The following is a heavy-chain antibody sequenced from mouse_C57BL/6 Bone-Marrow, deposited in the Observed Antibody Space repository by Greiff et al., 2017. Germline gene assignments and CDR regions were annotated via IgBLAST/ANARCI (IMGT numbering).Heavy chain of an antibody. CDR2: IHIGNGYT. Sequence: EVQLQQSGAELMRPGSSVKMSCKTSGYTFTSYGINWVKQRPGQGLEWIGYIHIGNGYTEYNEKFKGKATLTSDTSSSTAYMQLSSLTSEDSAIYFCARGDYYGSRYALAWFAYWGQGTLVTVSA. D-gene: IGHD1-1*01. CDR3: ARGDYYGSRYALAWFAY. CDR1: GYTFTSYG. V-gene: IGHV1-58*01. J-gene: IGHJ3*01.